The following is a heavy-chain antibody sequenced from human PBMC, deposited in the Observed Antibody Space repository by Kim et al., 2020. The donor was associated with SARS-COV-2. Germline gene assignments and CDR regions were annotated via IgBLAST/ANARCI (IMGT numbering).Heavy chain of an antibody. Sequence: SVKVSCKASGGTFSSYAISWVRQAPGQGLEWMGGIIPIFGTTNYAQKFQGRVTITADESPSTAYMELSSLRSEDTAVYYCARGHDYHGSGSYLLPSNWFDPWGQGTLVTVSS. CDR2: IIPIFGTT. D-gene: IGHD3-10*01. CDR3: ARGHDYHGSGSYLLPSNWFDP. V-gene: IGHV1-69*13. J-gene: IGHJ5*02. CDR1: GGTFSSYA.